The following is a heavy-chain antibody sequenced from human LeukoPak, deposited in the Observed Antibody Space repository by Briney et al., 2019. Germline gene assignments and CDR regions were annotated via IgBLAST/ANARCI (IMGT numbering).Heavy chain of an antibody. CDR2: IYPGDSDT. Sequence: GESLKISCKGSGYSFTSYWIGWVRQMPGKGLEWIGIIYPGDSDTRYSPSFQGQVTISADKSIRTAYLQWSSLEASDTAIYYCARQRGSRSLDYWGQGTLVTVSS. CDR3: ARQRGSRSLDY. CDR1: GYSFTSYW. J-gene: IGHJ4*02. D-gene: IGHD6-13*01. V-gene: IGHV5-51*01.